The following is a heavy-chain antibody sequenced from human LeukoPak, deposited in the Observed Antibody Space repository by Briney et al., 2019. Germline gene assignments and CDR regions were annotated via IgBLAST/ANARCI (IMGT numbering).Heavy chain of an antibody. V-gene: IGHV3-48*03. CDR3: AKGPYYYGSGRKDPPDY. J-gene: IGHJ4*02. Sequence: GGSLRLSCAASGFTFSSYEMNWVRQAPGKGLEWVSYISSSGSTIYYADSVKGRFTISRDNAKNTLYLQMNSLRAEDTAVYYCAKGPYYYGSGRKDPPDYWGQGTLVTVSS. CDR1: GFTFSSYE. D-gene: IGHD3-10*01. CDR2: ISSSGSTI.